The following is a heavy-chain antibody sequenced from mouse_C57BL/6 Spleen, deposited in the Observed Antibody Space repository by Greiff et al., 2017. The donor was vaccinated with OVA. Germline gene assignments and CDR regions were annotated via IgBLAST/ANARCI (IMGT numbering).Heavy chain of an antibody. CDR1: GYTFTDYY. CDR2: INPNNGGT. J-gene: IGHJ4*01. Sequence: EVQLQQSGSELVKPGASVKISCKASGYTFTDYYMNWVKQSHGKSLEWIGDINPNNGGTSYNQKFKGKATLTVDKSSSTAYMELRSLTSEDSAVYYCARSIYYYAMDYWGQGTSVTVSS. D-gene: IGHD2-1*01. CDR3: ARSIYYYAMDY. V-gene: IGHV1-26*01.